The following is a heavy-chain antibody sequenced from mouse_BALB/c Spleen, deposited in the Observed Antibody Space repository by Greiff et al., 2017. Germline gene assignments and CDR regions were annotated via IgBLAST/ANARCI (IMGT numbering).Heavy chain of an antibody. Sequence: VQLQQSGAELVKPGASVKLSCTASGFNIKDTYMHWVKQRPEQGLEWIGRIDPANGNTKYDPKFQGKATITADTSSNTAYLQLSSLTSEDTAVYYCARGLGPGYFDYWGQGTTLTVSS. CDR3: ARGLGPGYFDY. J-gene: IGHJ2*01. CDR2: IDPANGNT. CDR1: GFNIKDTY. V-gene: IGHV14-3*02. D-gene: IGHD4-1*01.